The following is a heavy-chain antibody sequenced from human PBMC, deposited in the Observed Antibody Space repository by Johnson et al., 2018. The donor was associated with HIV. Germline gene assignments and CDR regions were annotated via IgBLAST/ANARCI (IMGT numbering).Heavy chain of an antibody. J-gene: IGHJ3*02. CDR3: AKDLSDSSGYHDAFDI. V-gene: IGHV3-30*02. Sequence: QVQLVESGGGVVQPGGSLRLSCAASGFTFSTYGMHLVRQAPGKGLEWVAFIRYDGSNKYYADSVKGRFTISRDNSKNTLYLQMNSLRAEDTAVYYCAKDLSDSSGYHDAFDIWGQGTMVTVSS. CDR1: GFTFSTYG. D-gene: IGHD3-22*01. CDR2: IRYDGSNK.